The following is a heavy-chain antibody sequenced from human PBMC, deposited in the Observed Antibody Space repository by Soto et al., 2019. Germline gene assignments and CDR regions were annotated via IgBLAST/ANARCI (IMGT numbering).Heavy chain of an antibody. CDR2: ISCSGGST. J-gene: IGHJ4*02. CDR1: GFTFSSYA. V-gene: IGHV3-23*01. Sequence: GGSLRLSCAASGFTFSSYAMNWVRQAPGKGLEWVSAISCSGGSTYYADSVKGRFTISRDNSKNTLYLQMNSLSAEDTAVYSCATALHSYGYGYFDYWGQGTLVTVSS. D-gene: IGHD5-18*01. CDR3: ATALHSYGYGYFDY.